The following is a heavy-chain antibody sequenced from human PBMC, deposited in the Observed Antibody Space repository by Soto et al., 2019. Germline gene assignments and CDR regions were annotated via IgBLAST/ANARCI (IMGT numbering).Heavy chain of an antibody. J-gene: IGHJ3*02. D-gene: IGHD3-22*01. CDR1: GFTVSSNY. V-gene: IGHV3-53*02. CDR2: IYSGGST. Sequence: EVQLVETGGGLIQPGGSLRLSCAASGFTVSSNYMSWVRQAPGKGLEWVAVIYSGGSTYYADYVKGRFTISRDNSKNTLYLQMNSLRAEDTAVYYCARDLTYYDSSFYYEFAFDIWGQGTMVTVSS. CDR3: ARDLTYYDSSFYYEFAFDI.